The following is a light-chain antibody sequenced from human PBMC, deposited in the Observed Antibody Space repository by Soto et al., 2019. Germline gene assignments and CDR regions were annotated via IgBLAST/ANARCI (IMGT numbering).Light chain of an antibody. Sequence: EIVLTQSPGTLSLSPGERATLSCRTIQSLSSTYLAWYQQKPGQAPRLLIYGASNRATGIPDRFSGSESGPDFTLTISRLEPEDFAVYYCQQYGSSVFTFGPGTKVDIK. CDR3: QQYGSSVFT. CDR1: QSLSSTY. J-gene: IGKJ3*01. CDR2: GAS. V-gene: IGKV3-20*01.